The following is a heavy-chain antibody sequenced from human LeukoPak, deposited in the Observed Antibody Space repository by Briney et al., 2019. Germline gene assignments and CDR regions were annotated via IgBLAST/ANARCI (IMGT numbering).Heavy chain of an antibody. J-gene: IGHJ3*02. CDR1: GGSISNSNYY. CDR3: ARIPTNAVPAAHNGFDI. Sequence: SETLSLTCTVSGGSISNSNYYWGWIRQPPGKGLEWIGNIYYSGSTYYNPSLRSRVTISVDTSKNQFSLKLSSATAADTAVYYCARIPTNAVPAAHNGFDIWGQGTMLTVSS. V-gene: IGHV4-39*01. CDR2: IYYSGST. D-gene: IGHD2-2*01.